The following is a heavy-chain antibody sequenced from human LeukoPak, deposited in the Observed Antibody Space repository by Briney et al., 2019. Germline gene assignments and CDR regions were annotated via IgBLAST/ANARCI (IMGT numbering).Heavy chain of an antibody. Sequence: GGSLRLSCAASGFTFDDYAMHWVRQAPGKGLEWVSGISWNSGSIGYADSVKGRFTISRDNAKNSLDLQLNSLRAEDSAVYYCARDSFYYDSSGFDYWGQGTLVTVSS. J-gene: IGHJ4*02. D-gene: IGHD3-22*01. CDR3: ARDSFYYDSSGFDY. V-gene: IGHV3-9*01. CDR1: GFTFDDYA. CDR2: ISWNSGSI.